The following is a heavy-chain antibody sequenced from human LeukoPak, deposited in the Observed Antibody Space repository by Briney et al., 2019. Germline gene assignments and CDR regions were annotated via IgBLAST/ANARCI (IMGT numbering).Heavy chain of an antibody. CDR2: IYTSGST. CDR3: AREVRGVILFIHAFDI. CDR1: GGSISSYY. V-gene: IGHV4-4*07. Sequence: PSETLSLTCTVSGGSISSYYWSWIRQPAGKGLEWIGRIYTSGSTNYNPSLKSRVTISVDTSKNQFSLKLSSVTAADTAVYYCAREVRGVILFIHAFDIWGQGTMVTVSS. D-gene: IGHD3-10*01. J-gene: IGHJ3*02.